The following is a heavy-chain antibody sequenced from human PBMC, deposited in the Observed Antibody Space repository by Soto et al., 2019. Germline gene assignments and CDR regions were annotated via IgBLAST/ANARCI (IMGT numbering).Heavy chain of an antibody. CDR2: INHSGST. V-gene: IGHV4-34*01. CDR3: ARGGYSYGWGKVYFDY. Sequence: QVQLQQWGAGLLKPSETLSLTCAVYGGSFSGYYWSWIRQPPGKGLEWIGEINHSGSTNYNPSLKSRVTISVDTSKNQFSLKLSSVTAADTAVYYCARGGYSYGWGKVYFDYWGQGTLVTVSS. CDR1: GGSFSGYY. J-gene: IGHJ4*02. D-gene: IGHD5-18*01.